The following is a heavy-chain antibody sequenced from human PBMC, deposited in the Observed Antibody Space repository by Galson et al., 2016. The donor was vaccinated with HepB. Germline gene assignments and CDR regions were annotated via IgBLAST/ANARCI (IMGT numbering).Heavy chain of an antibody. CDR3: AGPTTVTTLFAH. D-gene: IGHD4-17*01. J-gene: IGHJ4*02. Sequence: QSGAELKKPGESLKISCKGSGYSFTTSWIGWVRQMPGQGLEWMGLIYAGDSDTRYNPSFQGHVTISVDNSISTAYLQWSSLKASDTAMYYCAGPTTVTTLFAHWGQGTLVTVSS. V-gene: IGHV5-51*01. CDR1: GYSFTTSW. CDR2: IYAGDSDT.